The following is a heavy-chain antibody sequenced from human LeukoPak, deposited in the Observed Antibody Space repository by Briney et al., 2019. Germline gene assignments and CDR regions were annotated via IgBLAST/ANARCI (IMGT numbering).Heavy chain of an antibody. CDR1: GFTFSSWW. Sequence: GGSLRLSCAASGFTFSSWWMSWVRQAPGKALEWVANIKQDGSKKSYVDSVKGRFTISRDNAKNSLYLQMNSLRAEDTAIYYCTRVGYIDEGIDYWGQGTLVTVSS. CDR2: IKQDGSKK. V-gene: IGHV3-7*04. CDR3: TRVGYIDEGIDY. D-gene: IGHD5-24*01. J-gene: IGHJ4*02.